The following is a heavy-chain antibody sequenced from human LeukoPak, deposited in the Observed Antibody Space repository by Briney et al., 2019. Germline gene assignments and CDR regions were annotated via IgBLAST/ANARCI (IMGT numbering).Heavy chain of an antibody. J-gene: IGHJ4*02. Sequence: SETLSLTCAVYGGSFSGYYWSWIRQPPGKGLEWIGEINHSGSTNYNPSLKSRVTISVDTSKNQFSLKLSSVTAADTAVYYCAIRLYCSGGSCYRLGGHFDYWGQGTLVTVSS. CDR3: AIRLYCSGGSCYRLGGHFDY. D-gene: IGHD2-15*01. CDR1: GGSFSGYY. V-gene: IGHV4-34*01. CDR2: INHSGST.